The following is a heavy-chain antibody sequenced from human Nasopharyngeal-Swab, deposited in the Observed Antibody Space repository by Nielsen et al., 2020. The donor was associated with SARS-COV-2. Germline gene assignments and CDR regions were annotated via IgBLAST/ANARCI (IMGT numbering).Heavy chain of an antibody. D-gene: IGHD5-24*01. Sequence: WVRQAPGQGLEWMGRIIPILGIANHAQKFQGRVTITADKSTSTAYMELSSLRSEDTAVYYCARGWERWLRSPGNAFDIWGQGTMVTVSS. J-gene: IGHJ3*02. V-gene: IGHV1-69*02. CDR3: ARGWERWLRSPGNAFDI. CDR2: IIPILGIA.